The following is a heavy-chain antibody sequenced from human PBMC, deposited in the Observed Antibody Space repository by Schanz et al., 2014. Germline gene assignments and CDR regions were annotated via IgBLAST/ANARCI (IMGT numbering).Heavy chain of an antibody. J-gene: IGHJ4*02. CDR2: ISYDGSNQ. V-gene: IGHV3-30*04. D-gene: IGHD2-2*01. Sequence: QVQLVESGGGVVQPGRSLRLSCAASGFTVRSYAMHWVRQAPGKGLEWVAAISYDGSNQYYTDSVKGRFTVSRDNSKNSLYLQMNSLRAEDTAVYYCARDYGPGRGYQLLPFDYWGQGTLVTVSS. CDR3: ARDYGPGRGYQLLPFDY. CDR1: GFTVRSYA.